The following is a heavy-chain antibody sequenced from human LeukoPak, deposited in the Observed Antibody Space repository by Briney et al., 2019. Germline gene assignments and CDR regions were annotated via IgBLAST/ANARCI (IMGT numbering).Heavy chain of an antibody. J-gene: IGHJ3*02. CDR1: GYSISSDSY. CDR2: ILHRGST. Sequence: PSETLSLTGAVSGYSISSDSYWGWIRQPPGRGLERIRRILHRGSTYNNPTLKSRVPISVDTSKTQFSLKLSSVTAADTAVYSCASRRSDGYNVAAFDIWGQGKMGTVSS. CDR3: ASRRSDGYNVAAFDI. V-gene: IGHV4-38-2*01. D-gene: IGHD5-24*01.